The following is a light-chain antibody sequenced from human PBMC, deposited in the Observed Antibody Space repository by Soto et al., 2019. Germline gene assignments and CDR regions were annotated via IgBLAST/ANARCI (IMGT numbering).Light chain of an antibody. Sequence: QSVRTQPASVSGSPGQSITISCTGTSSDVGSYNLVSWYQQHPGKAPKLMIYEGSKRPSGVSNRFSGSKSGNTASLTISGLQAEDEADYYCCSYAGSHYVFGTGTKVTVL. CDR1: SSDVGSYNL. CDR3: CSYAGSHYV. J-gene: IGLJ1*01. V-gene: IGLV2-23*01. CDR2: EGS.